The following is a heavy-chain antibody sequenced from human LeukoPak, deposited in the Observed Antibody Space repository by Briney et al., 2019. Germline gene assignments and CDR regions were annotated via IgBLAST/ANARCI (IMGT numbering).Heavy chain of an antibody. CDR2: ISYDGSNK. V-gene: IGHV3-30*18. CDR3: AKSLLGGWVAYGSGSYGMDV. J-gene: IGHJ6*02. CDR1: GFTFSSYG. Sequence: PGRSLRLSCAASGFTFSSYGMHWVRQAPGKGLEWVAVISYDGSNKCYADSVKGRFTISRDNSKNTLYLQMNSLRAEDTAVYYCAKSLLGGWVAYGSGSYGMDVWGQGTTVTVSS. D-gene: IGHD3-10*01.